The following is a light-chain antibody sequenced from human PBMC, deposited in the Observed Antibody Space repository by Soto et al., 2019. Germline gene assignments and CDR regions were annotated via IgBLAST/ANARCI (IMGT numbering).Light chain of an antibody. J-gene: IGLJ2*01. CDR3: SSYGASSTL. V-gene: IGLV2-14*03. CDR2: DVS. CDR1: STDIGSYNY. Sequence: QSALTQPASLSGSPGQSITISCTGTSTDIGSYNYVSWYQQHPGKAPKLMIFDVSYRPSGISDRFSGPKSGNTASLTISGLQPEDEADYYCSSYGASSTLFGGGTKLTVL.